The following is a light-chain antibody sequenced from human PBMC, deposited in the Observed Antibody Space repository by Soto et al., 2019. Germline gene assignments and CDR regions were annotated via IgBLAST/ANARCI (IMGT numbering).Light chain of an antibody. V-gene: IGLV2-14*01. Sequence: QSALAQPVSVSGSPGQSITISCTGTSSDIGGYNYVSWYQQHPGKVPKLMIFEVSNRPSGVSYRFSGSKSGNTASLTISGLQAEDEADYYCSSYTGSSTLYVFGTGTKSPS. J-gene: IGLJ1*01. CDR2: EVS. CDR1: SSDIGGYNY. CDR3: SSYTGSSTLYV.